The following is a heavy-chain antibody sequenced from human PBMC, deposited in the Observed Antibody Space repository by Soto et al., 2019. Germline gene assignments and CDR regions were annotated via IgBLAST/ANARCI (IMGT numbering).Heavy chain of an antibody. CDR2: IYRTGST. D-gene: IGHD1-7*01. CDR3: ASRDPGTSVDY. CDR1: GGSFTSNNW. J-gene: IGHJ4*02. Sequence: SETLSLTCAVSGGSFTSNNWWTWVRQPPGQGLEWIGEIYRTGSTNYNPSLKSRVTISLDKSEKQISLKVTSLTAADTAVYYCASRDPGTSVDYWGQGTLVTV. V-gene: IGHV4-4*02.